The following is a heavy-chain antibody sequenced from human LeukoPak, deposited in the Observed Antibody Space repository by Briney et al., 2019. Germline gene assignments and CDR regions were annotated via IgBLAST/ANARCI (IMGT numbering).Heavy chain of an antibody. Sequence: GGSLRLSCAASGITFSSCGMHWVRQAPGKGLEWVALIWYDGSKENYADSVKGRFTISRDMSKNTLNLQMNSLRVEDTAVFYCARDLSFGSLDFRGQGTLVTVSS. J-gene: IGHJ4*02. D-gene: IGHD1-26*01. CDR3: ARDLSFGSLDF. CDR2: IWYDGSKE. CDR1: GITFSSCG. V-gene: IGHV3-33*01.